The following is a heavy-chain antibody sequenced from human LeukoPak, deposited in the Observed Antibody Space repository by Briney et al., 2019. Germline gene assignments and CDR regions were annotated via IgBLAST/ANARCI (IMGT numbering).Heavy chain of an antibody. D-gene: IGHD6-19*01. CDR3: ARGGRSSGWYGGFDY. V-gene: IGHV1-2*02. Sequence: ASVKVSCKASGYTFTGYYMHWVRQAPGQGLEWVGWINPNSGGTNYAQKFQGRVTMTRDTSISTAYMELSRLRSDDTAVYYCARGGRSSGWYGGFDYWGQGTLVTVSS. CDR1: GYTFTGYY. J-gene: IGHJ4*02. CDR2: INPNSGGT.